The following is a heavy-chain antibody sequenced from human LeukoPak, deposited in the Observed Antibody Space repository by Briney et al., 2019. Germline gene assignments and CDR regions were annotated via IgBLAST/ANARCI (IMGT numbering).Heavy chain of an antibody. CDR2: ISYDGSNK. CDR1: GFTFSSYG. V-gene: IGHV3-30*18. CDR3: AKDNMKGMKYYYYGMDV. Sequence: GGSLRLSCAASGFTFSSYGMRWVRQAPGKGLEWVAVISYDGSNKYYADSVKGRFTISRDNSKNTLYLQMNSLRAEDTAVYYCAKDNMKGMKYYYYGMDVWGQGTTVTVSS. D-gene: IGHD3-10*01. J-gene: IGHJ6*02.